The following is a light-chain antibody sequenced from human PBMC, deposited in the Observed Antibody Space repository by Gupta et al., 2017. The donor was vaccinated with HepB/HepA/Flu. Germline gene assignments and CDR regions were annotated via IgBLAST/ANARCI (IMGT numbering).Light chain of an antibody. CDR3: NSRDSSGNHLV. J-gene: IGLJ2*01. CDR1: SLRSYY. CDR2: GKN. V-gene: IGLV3-19*01. Sequence: SSEVTQDRAVSVAVGQPVRSTCQGASLRSYYASWYQQKPGQAPVLVIYGKNNRPSGIPDRFSGSRSGYTASLTIPGAQSEDEAHYYCNSRDSSGNHLVFGGGSKLSVL.